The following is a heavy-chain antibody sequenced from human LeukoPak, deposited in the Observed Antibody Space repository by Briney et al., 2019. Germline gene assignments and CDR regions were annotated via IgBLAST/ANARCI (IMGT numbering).Heavy chain of an antibody. J-gene: IGHJ5*02. CDR1: GFTFSSYG. CDR3: AKQAGVTASYNWFDP. V-gene: IGHV3-30*02. D-gene: IGHD2-21*02. Sequence: GGSLRLSCAASGFTFSSYGMHWVRQAPGKGLEWVAFIRYDGSNKYYADSVKGRFTISRDNSKNTLYLQMNSLRAEDTAVYYCAKQAGVTASYNWFDPWGQGTLVTVSS. CDR2: IRYDGSNK.